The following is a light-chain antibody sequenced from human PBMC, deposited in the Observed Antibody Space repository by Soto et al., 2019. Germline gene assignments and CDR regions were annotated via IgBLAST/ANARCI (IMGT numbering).Light chain of an antibody. CDR1: QSISSY. CDR3: QQYDNLPLT. J-gene: IGKJ4*01. Sequence: DVQMTHSAASLSASVGDRVTITCRASQSISSYLNWYQQKPGKAPKLLIYAASSSQSGVPSRFSGSGSGTDFTLTISSLQPEDFATYYCQQYDNLPLTFGGGTKVDI. V-gene: IGKV1-39*01. CDR2: AAS.